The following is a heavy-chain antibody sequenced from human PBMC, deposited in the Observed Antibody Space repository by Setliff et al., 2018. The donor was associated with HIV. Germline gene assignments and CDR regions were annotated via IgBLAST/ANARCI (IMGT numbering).Heavy chain of an antibody. CDR2: IKDDGRDK. CDR1: GFTFRSYW. CDR3: AREVWSEDDN. D-gene: IGHD3-10*01. Sequence: GGSLRLSCVASGFTFRSYWMSWVRQAPGKRPEWVANIKDDGRDKFYLDSVKGRFTTSRDNAKNSLYLQMNSLRAEDAAVYYCAREVWSEDDNWGQGTLVTVSS. J-gene: IGHJ4*02. V-gene: IGHV3-7*05.